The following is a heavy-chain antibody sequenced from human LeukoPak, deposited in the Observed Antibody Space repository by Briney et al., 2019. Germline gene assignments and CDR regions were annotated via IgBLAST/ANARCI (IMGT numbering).Heavy chain of an antibody. D-gene: IGHD5-12*01. V-gene: IGHV3-30*01. CDR2: ISYDGGKR. CDR3: ARDSGYDTYFDY. CDR1: GFTFSSYA. J-gene: IGHJ4*02. Sequence: GGSLRLSCAASGFTFSSYAMHWVRQAPGKGLEWVALISYDGGKRYYADSVKGRFTISRDNSKNTLFLQMNSLRPEDTAVYYCARDSGYDTYFDYWGQGTLVTVSS.